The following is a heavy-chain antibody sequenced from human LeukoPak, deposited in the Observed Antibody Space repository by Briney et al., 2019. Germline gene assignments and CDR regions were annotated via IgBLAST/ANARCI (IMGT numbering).Heavy chain of an antibody. CDR2: IYYGGST. D-gene: IGHD3-10*01. Sequence: PSETLSLTCTVSGGSISSHYWSWIRQPPGKGLEWIGYIYYGGSTNYNPSLKSRVTISVDTSKNQFSLKLSSVTAADTAVYYCARRTPEFGELGHWFDPWGQGTLVTVSS. CDR1: GGSISSHY. CDR3: ARRTPEFGELGHWFDP. J-gene: IGHJ5*02. V-gene: IGHV4-59*11.